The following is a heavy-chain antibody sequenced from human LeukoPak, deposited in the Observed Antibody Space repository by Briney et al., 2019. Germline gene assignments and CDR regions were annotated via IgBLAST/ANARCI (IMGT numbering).Heavy chain of an antibody. D-gene: IGHD1-20*01. CDR2: ISYDGSNK. V-gene: IGHV3-30-3*01. J-gene: IGHJ4*02. CDR3: VPLNWNPPGDFDR. CDR1: GFTFSSYA. Sequence: GGSLRLSCAASGFTFSSYAMHWVRQAPGKGLEWVAVISYDGSNKYYADSVKGRFTISRDNSKNTLYLQMNSLRAEDTAVYYCVPLNWNPPGDFDRWGQGTLVTVSS.